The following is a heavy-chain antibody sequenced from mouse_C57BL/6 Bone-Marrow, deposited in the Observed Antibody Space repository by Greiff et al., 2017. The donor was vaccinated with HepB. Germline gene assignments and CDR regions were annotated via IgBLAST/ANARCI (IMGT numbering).Heavy chain of an antibody. CDR3: ASLYGETPFAY. J-gene: IGHJ3*01. Sequence: QVQLQQPGAELVKPGASVKLSCKASGYTFTSYWMQWVKQRPGQGLEWIGELDPSDSYTNYNQKFKGKATLTVDTSSSTAYMQLSSLTSEDSAVYYCASLYGETPFAYWGQGTLVTVSA. CDR2: LDPSDSYT. V-gene: IGHV1-50*01. CDR1: GYTFTSYW. D-gene: IGHD1-2*01.